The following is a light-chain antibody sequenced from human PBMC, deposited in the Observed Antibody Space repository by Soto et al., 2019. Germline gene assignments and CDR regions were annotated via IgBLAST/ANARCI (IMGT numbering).Light chain of an antibody. CDR3: QQYYSTPT. Sequence: DIVMTQSPDSLAVSLGERATINCKSSQSVLYSSNNKNYLAWYQQKPGQPPKLLIYWASTRESGVPDRFSGSGSGIDFTLTSSSLQDEDVAVYYCQQYYSTPTFGQGTKLEIK. J-gene: IGKJ2*01. V-gene: IGKV4-1*01. CDR2: WAS. CDR1: QSVLYSSNNKNY.